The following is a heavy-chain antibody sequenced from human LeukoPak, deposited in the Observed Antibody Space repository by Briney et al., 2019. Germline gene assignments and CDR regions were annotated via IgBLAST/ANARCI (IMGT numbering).Heavy chain of an antibody. D-gene: IGHD3-22*01. Sequence: SDTLSLTCAVSGYSISSSNWWGWIRQPPGKGLEWIGYIYYSGSTYYNPSLKSRVTMSVDTSKNQFSLKLSSVTAVDTAVYYCARLSGYSSGHYYSDYWGQGTLVTVSS. CDR1: GYSISSSNW. J-gene: IGHJ4*02. V-gene: IGHV4-28*01. CDR2: IYYSGST. CDR3: ARLSGYSSGHYYSDY.